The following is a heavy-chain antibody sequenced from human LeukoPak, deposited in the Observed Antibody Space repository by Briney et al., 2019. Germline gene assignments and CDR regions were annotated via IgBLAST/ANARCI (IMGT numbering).Heavy chain of an antibody. CDR3: ARDRASGYYYSFDY. J-gene: IGHJ4*02. D-gene: IGHD3-22*01. V-gene: IGHV3-33*01. CDR2: IWFDGSNK. CDR1: GFTFSTYG. Sequence: HPGGSLRLSCAASGFTFSTYGMHWVRQAPGKGLEWVAVIWFDGSNKYYVDSVKGRFTISRDNSKNTLYLQMNSLRAEDTAVYFCARDRASGYYYSFDYWGRGTLVTVSS.